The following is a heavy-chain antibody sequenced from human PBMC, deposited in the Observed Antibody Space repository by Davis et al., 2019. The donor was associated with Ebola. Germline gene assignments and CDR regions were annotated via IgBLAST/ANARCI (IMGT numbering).Heavy chain of an antibody. D-gene: IGHD1-7*01. CDR3: AKLELRGY. CDR2: IRYDGGIT. J-gene: IGHJ4*02. Sequence: GESLKIPCAASGFTFNIWGMHWVRQVPGKGLEWVAFIRYDGGITFYGGSVKGRFTISRDNSKNTLYVQMRSLTVEDTAVYYCAKLELRGYWGQGTLVTVSS. CDR1: GFTFNIWG. V-gene: IGHV3-30*02.